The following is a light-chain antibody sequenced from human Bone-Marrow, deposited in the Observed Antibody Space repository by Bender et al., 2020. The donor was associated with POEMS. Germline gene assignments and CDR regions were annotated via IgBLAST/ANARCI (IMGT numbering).Light chain of an antibody. CDR1: SSDVADYNY. CDR2: EVS. CDR3: CSYAGSFTWV. V-gene: IGLV2-23*02. Sequence: QSALTQPASVSGSPGQSITVSCTGPSSDVADYNYVSWYQQHPGKVPKLMIYEVSKRPSGVSNRFSGSKSDNTASLTISGLQAEDEADFYCCSYAGSFTWVFGGGTKLTVL. J-gene: IGLJ3*02.